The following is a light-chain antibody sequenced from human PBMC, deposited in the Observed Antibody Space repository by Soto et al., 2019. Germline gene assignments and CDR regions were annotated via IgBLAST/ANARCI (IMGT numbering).Light chain of an antibody. Sequence: DIPMTQSPSSLSASVGDRVTITCQASQDISNYLNWYQQKPGRAPKLLIYDASNLQTGVPSRFSGGGSGTDFTFTISSLQPEDVATYLCQQYSEVPYTFGQGTKLEIK. CDR2: DAS. CDR1: QDISNY. CDR3: QQYSEVPYT. V-gene: IGKV1-33*01. J-gene: IGKJ2*01.